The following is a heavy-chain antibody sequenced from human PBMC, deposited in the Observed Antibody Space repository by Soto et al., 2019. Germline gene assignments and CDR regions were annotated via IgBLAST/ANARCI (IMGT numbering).Heavy chain of an antibody. Sequence: RGESLKISCQGSGYSFTTYWISWVRQMPGKGLEWMGRTDPSDSYTNFSPSFEGHVSISVDKSISTVYLQWSSLKASDTAMYYCVTYCSGGSCYLDYYYYGMDVWGQGTMVTVSS. CDR3: VTYCSGGSCYLDYYYYGMDV. J-gene: IGHJ6*02. V-gene: IGHV5-10-1*01. D-gene: IGHD2-15*01. CDR2: TDPSDSYT. CDR1: GYSFTTYW.